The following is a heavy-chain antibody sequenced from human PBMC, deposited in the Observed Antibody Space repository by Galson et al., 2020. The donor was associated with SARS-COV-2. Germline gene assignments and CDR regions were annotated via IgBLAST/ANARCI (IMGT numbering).Heavy chain of an antibody. J-gene: IGHJ5*02. CDR1: GFTFSSYA. CDR2: ISYDGSNK. CDR3: AREGGGCSSTSCYLNWFDP. V-gene: IGHV3-30*04. D-gene: IGHD2-2*01. Sequence: GGSLRLSCAASGFTFSSYAMHWVRQAPGKGLEWVAVISYDGSNKYYADSVKGRFTISRDNSKNTLYLQMNSLRAEDTAVYYCAREGGGCSSTSCYLNWFDPWGRGTLVTVSS.